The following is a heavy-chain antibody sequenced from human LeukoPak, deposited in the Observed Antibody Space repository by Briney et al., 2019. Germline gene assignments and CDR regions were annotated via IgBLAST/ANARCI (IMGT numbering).Heavy chain of an antibody. Sequence: GGSLRLSCAASGFTFSSYGMHWVRQAPGKGLEWVAFIRYDGSNKYYADSVKGRFTISRDNSKNTLYLQMNSLRAEDTAVYYCANIPVVPAAMVPWGQGTLVTVPS. CDR2: IRYDGSNK. D-gene: IGHD2-2*01. V-gene: IGHV3-30*02. CDR1: GFTFSSYG. CDR3: ANIPVVPAAMVP. J-gene: IGHJ5*02.